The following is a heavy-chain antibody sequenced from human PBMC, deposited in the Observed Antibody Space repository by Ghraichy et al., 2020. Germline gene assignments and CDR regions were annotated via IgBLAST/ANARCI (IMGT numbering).Heavy chain of an antibody. Sequence: GGSLRLSCEASGFTFSTYGMSWVRQAPGKGLEWVSTISASGTSTYYADSVKGRFTISRDNSKSTVYLQVNGLRAEDTATSYCAKSVQADSWGQGTLVIVSS. CDR1: GFTFSTYG. V-gene: IGHV3-23*01. J-gene: IGHJ4*02. CDR3: AKSVQADS. CDR2: ISASGTST.